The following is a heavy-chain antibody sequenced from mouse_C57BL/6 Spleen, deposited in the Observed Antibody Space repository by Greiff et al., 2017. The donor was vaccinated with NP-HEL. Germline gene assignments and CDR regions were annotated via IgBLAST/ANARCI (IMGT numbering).Heavy chain of an antibody. V-gene: IGHV6-3*01. CDR2: IRLKSDNYAT. J-gene: IGHJ1*03. Sequence: EVKLMESGGGLVQPGGSMKLSCVASGFTFSNYWMNWVRQSPEKGLEWVAQIRLKSDNYATHYAESVKGRFTISRDDSKSSVYLQMNNLRAEDTGIYYCTGNKNWYFDVWGTGTTVTVSS. CDR3: TGNKNWYFDV. CDR1: GFTFSNYW.